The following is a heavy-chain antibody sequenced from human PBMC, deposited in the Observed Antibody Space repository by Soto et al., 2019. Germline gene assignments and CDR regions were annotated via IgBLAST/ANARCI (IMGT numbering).Heavy chain of an antibody. CDR2: IIPIFGTA. Sequence: SVKVSCKASGGTFSSYAISWVGQAPGQGLEWMGGIIPIFGTANYAQKFQGRVTITADESTSTAYMELRSLRSEDTAVYYCARVSVDTAMVSSRWFDPWGQGTLVTVFS. CDR1: GGTFSSYA. D-gene: IGHD5-18*01. J-gene: IGHJ5*02. CDR3: ARVSVDTAMVSSRWFDP. V-gene: IGHV1-69*13.